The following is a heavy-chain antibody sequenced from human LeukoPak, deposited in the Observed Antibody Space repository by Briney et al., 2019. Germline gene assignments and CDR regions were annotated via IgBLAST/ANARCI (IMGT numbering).Heavy chain of an antibody. D-gene: IGHD1-14*01. CDR1: GFTFSSYA. Sequence: PGGSLRLSCAASGFTFSSYAMHWVRQAPGKGLEWVAVISYDGSNKYYADSVKGRFTISRDNSKNTLYLQMNSLRAEDTAVYYCAREERTTYGMDVWGQGTTVTVSS. CDR2: ISYDGSNK. J-gene: IGHJ6*02. CDR3: AREERTTYGMDV. V-gene: IGHV3-30*04.